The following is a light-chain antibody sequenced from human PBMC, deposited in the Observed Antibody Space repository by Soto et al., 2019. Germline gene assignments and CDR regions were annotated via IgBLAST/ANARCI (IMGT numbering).Light chain of an antibody. J-gene: IGKJ4*01. V-gene: IGKV3-11*01. Sequence: ENVLTQSPATLSLSPGERATLSGRASQSISSYLAWYQHKPGQAPRLLIYDASNRATGIPARFSGSGSGTDFTLTISSLEPEDFAVYYCQQRFNWPLTFGGGTKVEIK. CDR2: DAS. CDR1: QSISSY. CDR3: QQRFNWPLT.